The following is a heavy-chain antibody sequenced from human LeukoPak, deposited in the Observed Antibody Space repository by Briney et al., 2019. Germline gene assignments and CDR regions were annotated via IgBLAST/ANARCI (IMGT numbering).Heavy chain of an antibody. V-gene: IGHV4-59*01. J-gene: IGHJ4*02. D-gene: IGHD6-25*01. CDR3: ARAGGVKTAALDLDY. CDR2: IYYSGSA. CDR1: GGSISSYY. Sequence: SETLSLTCTVSGGSISSYYWSWIRQPPGKGLEWIGYIYYSGSANHNPSLKSRVTISRDTSKNQFSLKLTSVTTADTAVYYCARAGGVKTAALDLDYWGQGTLVTVSS.